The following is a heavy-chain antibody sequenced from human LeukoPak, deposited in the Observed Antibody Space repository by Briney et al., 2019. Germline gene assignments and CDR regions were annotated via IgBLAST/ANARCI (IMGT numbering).Heavy chain of an antibody. CDR2: INPNSGGT. V-gene: IGHV1-2*02. CDR1: GYTFTGYY. J-gene: IGHJ4*02. CDR3: ARAGDSSGYYSGSFDY. D-gene: IGHD3-22*01. Sequence: GASVKVSCTASGYTFTGYYMHWVRQAPGQGLEWMGWINPNSGGTNYAQKLQGRVTMTTDTSTSTAYMELRSLRSDDTAVYYCARAGDSSGYYSGSFDYWGQGTLVTVSS.